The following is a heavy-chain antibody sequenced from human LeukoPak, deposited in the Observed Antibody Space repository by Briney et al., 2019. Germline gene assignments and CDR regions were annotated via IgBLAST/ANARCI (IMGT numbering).Heavy chain of an antibody. Sequence: ASVKVSCKASGYTFTSYAMNWVRQAPGQGLEWMGWINTNTGNPTYAQGFTGRFVFSLDTSVSTAYLQISSLKAEDTAVYYCARSSPPHRSRTSCYYYYGMDVWGQGTTVTVSS. V-gene: IGHV7-4-1*02. CDR3: ARSSPPHRSRTSCYYYYGMDV. D-gene: IGHD2-2*01. CDR2: INTNTGNP. CDR1: GYTFTSYA. J-gene: IGHJ6*02.